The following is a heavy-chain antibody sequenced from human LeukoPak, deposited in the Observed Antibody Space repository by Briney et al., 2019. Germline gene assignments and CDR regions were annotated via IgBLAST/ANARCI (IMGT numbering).Heavy chain of an antibody. Sequence: VSVKVSCKASGYTFTSFGISWVRQAPGQGLEWMGWISAYNGNTNYAQKLQGRVTMTTDTSTSTAYMELRSLRSDDTAVYYCARDLASMGVIFFDYWGQGTLVTVSS. CDR3: ARDLASMGVIFFDY. CDR2: ISAYNGNT. V-gene: IGHV1-18*01. J-gene: IGHJ4*02. D-gene: IGHD3-16*02. CDR1: GYTFTSFG.